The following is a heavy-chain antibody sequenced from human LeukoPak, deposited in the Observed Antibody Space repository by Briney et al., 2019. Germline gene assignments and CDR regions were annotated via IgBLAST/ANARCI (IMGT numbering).Heavy chain of an antibody. CDR3: AKLERLNAFDI. D-gene: IGHD1-1*01. Sequence: PSETLSLTCTVSGGSVSSGSHYWSWIRQPPGKGLEWIGYIYYSGSTNYNPSLKSRVTISVDTSKNQFSLKLSSVTAADTAVYYCAKLERLNAFDIWGQGTMVTVSS. V-gene: IGHV4-61*01. CDR1: GGSVSSGSHY. J-gene: IGHJ3*02. CDR2: IYYSGST.